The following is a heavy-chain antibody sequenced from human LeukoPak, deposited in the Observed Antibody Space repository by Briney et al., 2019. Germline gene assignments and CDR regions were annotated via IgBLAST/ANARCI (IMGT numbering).Heavy chain of an antibody. Sequence: GGSLKISCKGSGYRFTSYWIGGVRQMPGKGLEWMGIIYPGDSDTRYSPSFQGQVTISADKSISTAYLQWSSLKASDTAMYYCARRNYYDSSGYYPDYWGQGTLVTVSS. CDR2: IYPGDSDT. V-gene: IGHV5-51*01. J-gene: IGHJ4*02. CDR1: GYRFTSYW. D-gene: IGHD3-22*01. CDR3: ARRNYYDSSGYYPDY.